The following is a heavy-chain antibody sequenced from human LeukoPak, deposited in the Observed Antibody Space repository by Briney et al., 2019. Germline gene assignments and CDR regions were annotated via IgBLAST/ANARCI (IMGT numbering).Heavy chain of an antibody. CDR3: AKSSRAVAAEYYFDY. Sequence: GGSLRLSCAASGFTFSSYGMHWVRQAPGKGLEWVAVISYDGSNKYYADSVKGRFTISRDNSKNTLYLQMNSLRAEDTAVYYCAKSSRAVAAEYYFDYWGQGTLVTVSS. V-gene: IGHV3-30*18. CDR1: GFTFSSYG. J-gene: IGHJ4*02. CDR2: ISYDGSNK. D-gene: IGHD2-15*01.